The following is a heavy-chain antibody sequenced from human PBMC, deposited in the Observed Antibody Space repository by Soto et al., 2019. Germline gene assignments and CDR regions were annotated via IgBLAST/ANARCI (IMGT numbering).Heavy chain of an antibody. Sequence: AGGSLRLSCAASGFTFSSYAMSWVRQAPGKGLEWVSAITGSGGGDGTYYADSVKGRFTISRDNSKNTMYLQMDSLRAEDTAVYYCAKDRPTTSSSKMDVWGKGTTVTVSS. CDR3: AKDRPTTSSSKMDV. V-gene: IGHV3-23*01. CDR2: ITGSGGGDGT. D-gene: IGHD6-6*01. CDR1: GFTFSSYA. J-gene: IGHJ6*04.